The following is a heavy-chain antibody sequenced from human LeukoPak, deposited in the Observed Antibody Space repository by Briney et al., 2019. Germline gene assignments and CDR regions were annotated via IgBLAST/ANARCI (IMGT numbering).Heavy chain of an antibody. J-gene: IGHJ4*02. Sequence: GSLRLSCAASGFTFSSYGMSWVRQAPGEGLEWVSAISISGGSTFYADSVRGRFTISGDNSKNTLYLQMNSLRAEDTAVYYCAKKAVTSASPAFDFWGQGTLVTVSS. CDR2: ISISGGST. V-gene: IGHV3-23*01. D-gene: IGHD4-17*01. CDR3: AKKAVTSASPAFDF. CDR1: GFTFSSYG.